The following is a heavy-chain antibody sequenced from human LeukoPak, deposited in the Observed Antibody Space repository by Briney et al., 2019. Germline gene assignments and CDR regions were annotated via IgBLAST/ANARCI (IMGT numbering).Heavy chain of an antibody. J-gene: IGHJ5*02. Sequence: GGALRLSCAASGFTFSNAWMRWVRQAPGKGLEWVGRIKSKTDGGTTDYAAPVKGRFTISRDDSKNTLYLQMNSLKTEDTAVYYCTTDQGYDFWSGYNNWFDPWGQGTLVTVSS. CDR2: IKSKTDGGTT. CDR3: TTDQGYDFWSGYNNWFDP. CDR1: GFTFSNAW. D-gene: IGHD3-3*01. V-gene: IGHV3-15*01.